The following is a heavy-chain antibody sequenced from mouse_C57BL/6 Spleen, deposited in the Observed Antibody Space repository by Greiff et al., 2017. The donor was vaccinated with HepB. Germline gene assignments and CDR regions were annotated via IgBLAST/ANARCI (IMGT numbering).Heavy chain of an antibody. CDR2: FYPGSGSI. CDR3: ARHEEKGSSGYWFAY. J-gene: IGHJ3*01. V-gene: IGHV1-62-2*01. CDR1: GYTFTEYT. D-gene: IGHD3-2*02. Sequence: VQRVESGAELVKPGASVKLSCKASGYTFTEYTIHWVKQRSGQGLEWIGWFYPGSGSIKYNEKFKDKATLTADKSSSTVYMELSRLTSEDSAVYFCARHEEKGSSGYWFAYWGQGTLVTVSA.